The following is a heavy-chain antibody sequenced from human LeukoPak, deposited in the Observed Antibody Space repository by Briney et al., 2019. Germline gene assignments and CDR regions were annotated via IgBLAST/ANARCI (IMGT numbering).Heavy chain of an antibody. CDR1: GFTFGTFA. Sequence: GGSLRHSCAASGFTFGTFAFSWVRQAPGKGLEWVSSITGDDSTYYADSVKGRFTISRDTSSNTLYLQMNSLRAEDTALYYCAKGHYDFRDYWGQGTLVTVSS. J-gene: IGHJ4*02. CDR2: ITGDDST. CDR3: AKGHYDFRDY. V-gene: IGHV3-23*01. D-gene: IGHD3-3*01.